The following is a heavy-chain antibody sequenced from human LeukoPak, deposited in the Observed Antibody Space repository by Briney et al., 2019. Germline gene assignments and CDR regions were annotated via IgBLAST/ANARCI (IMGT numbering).Heavy chain of an antibody. D-gene: IGHD6-13*01. CDR2: IYYSGST. J-gene: IGHJ4*02. Sequence: KPSETLSLTCVVSGGSISSSSYYWGWIRQPPGKGLEWIGSIYYSGSTYYNPSLKSRVTISVDTSKNQFSLKLSSVTAADTAVYYCPRDSPHDSSSWSEGVDYWGQGTLVTVSS. CDR3: PRDSPHDSSSWSEGVDY. V-gene: IGHV4-39*07. CDR1: GGSISSSSYY.